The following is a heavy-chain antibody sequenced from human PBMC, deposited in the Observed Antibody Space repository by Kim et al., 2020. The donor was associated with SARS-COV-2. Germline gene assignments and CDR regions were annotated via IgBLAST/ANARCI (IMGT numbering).Heavy chain of an antibody. D-gene: IGHD3-22*01. V-gene: IGHV1-69*13. CDR3: ARGYYYDSSGYFS. CDR2: IIPIFGTA. CDR1: GGTFSSYA. J-gene: IGHJ4*02. Sequence: SVKVSCKASGGTFSSYAISWVRQAPGQGLEWMGGIIPIFGTANYAKKFQGRVTITADESTSTANMELSSLRPEDTAVYYCARGYYYDSSGYFSWGQGTLVTVSS.